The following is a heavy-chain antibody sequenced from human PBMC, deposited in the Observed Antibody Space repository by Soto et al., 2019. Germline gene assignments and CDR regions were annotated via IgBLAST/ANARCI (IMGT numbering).Heavy chain of an antibody. CDR1: GYTFTSYA. CDR3: ARVKKSSSWYGTPGGYYYYGMDV. J-gene: IGHJ6*02. Sequence: ASVKVSCKASGYTFTSYAMHWVRQAPGQRLEWMGWINAGNGNTKYSQKFQGRVTITRDTSASTAYMELSSLRSEDTAVYYCARVKKSSSWYGTPGGYYYYGMDVWGQGTTVIVSS. V-gene: IGHV1-3*01. D-gene: IGHD6-13*01. CDR2: INAGNGNT.